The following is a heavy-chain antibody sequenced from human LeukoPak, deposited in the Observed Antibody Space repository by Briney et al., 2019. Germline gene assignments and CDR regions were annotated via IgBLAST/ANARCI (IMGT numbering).Heavy chain of an antibody. V-gene: IGHV1-2*02. CDR1: GYTFTIYY. CDR2: INPNSGAT. D-gene: IGHD2-2*02. Sequence: ASVKVSCKASGYTFTIYYMHWVRQCPGQGLAWMGWINPNSGATSYAQRFQGRVTMTRDTSISTAYMELSGLTSDDTAVYYCARNPPYCTSTSCYNDYWGQGTLVTVSS. CDR3: ARNPPYCTSTSCYNDY. J-gene: IGHJ4*02.